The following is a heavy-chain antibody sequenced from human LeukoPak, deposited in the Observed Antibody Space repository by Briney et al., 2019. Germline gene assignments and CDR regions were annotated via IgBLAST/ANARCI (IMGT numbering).Heavy chain of an antibody. V-gene: IGHV3-20*04. CDR3: ARDEEGGSYPLDY. J-gene: IGHJ4*02. Sequence: GGSLRLSCAASRFTFDDYGMSWVRQAPGKGLEWVSGINWNGGSTGYADSGKGRFTISRDNAKNPLYLQMNSLRAEDTALYYCARDEEGGSYPLDYWGQGTLVTVSS. CDR1: RFTFDDYG. D-gene: IGHD1-26*01. CDR2: INWNGGST.